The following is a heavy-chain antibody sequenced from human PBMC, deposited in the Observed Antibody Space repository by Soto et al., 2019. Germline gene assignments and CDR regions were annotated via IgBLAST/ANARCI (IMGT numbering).Heavy chain of an antibody. Sequence: PSETLSLTCTVSGDSVNTGSYYWSWIRQPPGKGLEWIGYAYYSGSTNYNPSLKSRVTISLDTSKNHFSLKLTSVTAADTAVYYCANGRYHYGSEYWGQGTLVTVSS. CDR3: ANGRYHYGSEY. J-gene: IGHJ4*02. CDR2: AYYSGST. D-gene: IGHD3-10*01. V-gene: IGHV4-61*01. CDR1: GDSVNTGSYY.